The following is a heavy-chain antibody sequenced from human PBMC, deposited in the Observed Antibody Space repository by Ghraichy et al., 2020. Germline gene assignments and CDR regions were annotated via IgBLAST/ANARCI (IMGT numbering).Heavy chain of an antibody. V-gene: IGHV4-59*08. CDR3: ARHVPTIIRSPHYYGLDV. J-gene: IGHJ6*02. CDR2: IYSTGSS. D-gene: IGHD3-10*01. Sequence: SQTLSLTCTVSGGSISSYYWSWIRQPPGKGLEWIGYIYSTGSSNYNSSLKSRVSISVDTPKNEVFLRLSSVTAADTAVYYCARHVPTIIRSPHYYGLDVWGQGTTVTVSS. CDR1: GGSISSYY.